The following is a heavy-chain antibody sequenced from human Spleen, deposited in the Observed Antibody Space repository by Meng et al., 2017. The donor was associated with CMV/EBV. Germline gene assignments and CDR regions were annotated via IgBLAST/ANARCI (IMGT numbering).Heavy chain of an antibody. CDR2: IKPNGGVT. V-gene: IGHV1-2*02. J-gene: IGHJ4*02. CDR1: GYTFTDYY. Sequence: SCKASGYTFTDYYMHWVRQAPGQGLEWMGWIKPNGGVTKYAQKFQGRVTMTRDTSVRTIYMELSRLRSGDTAVYYCARNRPVVTHDYWGQGTLVTVSS. D-gene: IGHD3-22*01. CDR3: ARNRPVVTHDY.